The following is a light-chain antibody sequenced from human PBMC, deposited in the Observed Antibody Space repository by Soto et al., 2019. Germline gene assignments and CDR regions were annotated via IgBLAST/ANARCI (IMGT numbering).Light chain of an antibody. CDR2: DVS. Sequence: QSVLTQPASVSGSPGQSITISCTGTSSDVGGYNYVSWYQQHPGKAPKLMIYDVSNRPSGVSYRFSGSKSGNTASLTISGLQAEDEAYFYDSSYTEIYTLYVFGALTKVTV. J-gene: IGLJ1*01. CDR1: SSDVGGYNY. V-gene: IGLV2-14*03. CDR3: SSYTEIYTLYV.